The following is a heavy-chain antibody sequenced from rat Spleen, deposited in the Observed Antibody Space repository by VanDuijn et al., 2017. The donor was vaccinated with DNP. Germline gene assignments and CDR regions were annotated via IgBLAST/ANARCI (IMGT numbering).Heavy chain of an antibody. D-gene: IGHD1-10*01. CDR1: GFSLTSYN. J-gene: IGHJ2*01. CDR2: MWSGGST. V-gene: IGHV2-45*01. CDR3: TREREPKNNPYYFDF. Sequence: QVQLMESGPGLVQPSETLSLTCTVSGFSLTSYNVHWVRQPPGKGLEWMGGMWSGGSTDYNSALKSRLTISRDTSKSQVFLGMNSLQTEDTAMYFCTREREPKNNPYYFDFWGQGVMVTVSS.